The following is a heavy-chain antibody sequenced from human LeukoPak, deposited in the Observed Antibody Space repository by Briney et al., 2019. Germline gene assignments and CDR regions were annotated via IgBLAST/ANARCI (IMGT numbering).Heavy chain of an antibody. CDR1: GYTFTGYY. D-gene: IGHD3-10*01. J-gene: IGHJ5*02. CDR2: INPNSGGT. V-gene: IGHV1-2*02. Sequence: ASVKVSCKASGYTFTGYYMHWVRQAPGQGLEWMGWINPNSGGTNYAQKFQGRVAMTRDTSISTAYMELSRLRSDDTAVYYCARVTTVRGQARNWFDPWGQGTLVTVSS. CDR3: ARVTTVRGQARNWFDP.